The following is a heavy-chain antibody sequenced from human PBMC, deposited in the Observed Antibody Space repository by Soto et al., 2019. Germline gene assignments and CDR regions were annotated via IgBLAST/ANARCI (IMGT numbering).Heavy chain of an antibody. J-gene: IGHJ5*02. D-gene: IGHD6-13*01. CDR2: INAANGDT. Sequence: ASVKVSCKASGYTFTSYGISWVRQAPGQGLEWMGWINAANGDTKYSPKFQGRVTITRDTSASTAYMELSSLRSEDTAVYYCVRRHVSATGIDWFDPRGQGTLVTVSS. CDR1: GYTFTSYG. CDR3: VRRHVSATGIDWFDP. V-gene: IGHV1-18*04.